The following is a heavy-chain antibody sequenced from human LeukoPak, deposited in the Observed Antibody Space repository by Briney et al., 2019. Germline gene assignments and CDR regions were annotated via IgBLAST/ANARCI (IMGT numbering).Heavy chain of an antibody. D-gene: IGHD6-19*01. V-gene: IGHV3-23*01. CDR2: ISGSGDNT. J-gene: IGHJ4*02. CDR3: AKRSGYTTGWFFDF. CDR1: GFNFSSYA. Sequence: GGSLKLSCAASGFNFSSYAMSWVRQAPGKGLEWVSSISGSGDNTYYAESVKGRFTISRDNSKNTLFLQMNSLRAEDTAVFYRAKRSGYTTGWFFDFWGQGTLVTVSS.